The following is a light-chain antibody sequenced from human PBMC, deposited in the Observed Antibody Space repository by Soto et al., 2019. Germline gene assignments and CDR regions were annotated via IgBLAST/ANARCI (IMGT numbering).Light chain of an antibody. CDR3: SSYTSSSTVI. CDR2: DVR. J-gene: IGLJ2*01. CDR1: SSDVGGYNY. V-gene: IGLV2-14*01. Sequence: QSVLTQPASVSGSPGQSITISCTGTSSDVGGYNYISWYQQHPGKAPKFIIYDVRNRPSGVSNRFSGSRSGNTASLTISGXXXXXXXXXYCSSYTSSSTVIFGGGTKLTVL.